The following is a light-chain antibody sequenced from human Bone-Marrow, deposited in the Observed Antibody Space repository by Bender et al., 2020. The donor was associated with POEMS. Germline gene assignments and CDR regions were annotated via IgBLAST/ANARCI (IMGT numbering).Light chain of an antibody. CDR1: SSAAGSDNL. J-gene: IGLJ1*01. CDR2: EGI. Sequence: QSGLTQPASVSASPGQSITISCTGTSSAAGSDNLVSWYQQHPGKAPKVIIYEGIKRPSGVSDRFSASKSGTTASLTVSGLQAEDEADYYCSSYTTSGTHVFGTGTKVTVL. CDR3: SSYTTSGTHV. V-gene: IGLV2-14*02.